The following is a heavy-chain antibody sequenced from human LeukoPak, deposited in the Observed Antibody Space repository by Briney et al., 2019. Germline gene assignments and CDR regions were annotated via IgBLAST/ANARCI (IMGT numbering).Heavy chain of an antibody. Sequence: ASVKVSCKASGHTFTGYYMHWVRQAPGQGLEWMGWINPNSGGTNYAQKFQGRVTMTRDTSISTAYMELSRLRSDDTAVYYCARDQWERLGYFDLWGRGTLVTVSS. V-gene: IGHV1-2*02. CDR2: INPNSGGT. J-gene: IGHJ2*01. D-gene: IGHD1-26*01. CDR1: GHTFTGYY. CDR3: ARDQWERLGYFDL.